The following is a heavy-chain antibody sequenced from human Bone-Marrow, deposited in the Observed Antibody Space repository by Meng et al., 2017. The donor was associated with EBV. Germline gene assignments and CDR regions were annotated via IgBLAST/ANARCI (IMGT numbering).Heavy chain of an antibody. CDR1: GFTFSSYS. J-gene: IGHJ4*02. CDR2: ISSSSSYI. CDR3: ASGPYGSGSYIWYFDY. D-gene: IGHD3-10*01. Sequence: EVQLVXSXXXXXKPXGXXXRAXAXSGFTFSSYSMNWVRQAPGKGLEWVSSISSSSSYIYYADSVKGRFTISRDNAKNSLYLQMNSLRAEDTAVYYCASGPYGSGSYIWYFDYWGQGTLVTVS. V-gene: IGHV3-21*01.